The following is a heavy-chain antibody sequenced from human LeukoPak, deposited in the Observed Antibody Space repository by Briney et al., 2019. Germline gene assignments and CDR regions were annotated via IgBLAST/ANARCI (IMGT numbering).Heavy chain of an antibody. J-gene: IGHJ6*03. D-gene: IGHD3-10*01. CDR2: INHSGST. Sequence: PSETLPPTCAVYGGSFSGYYWSWIRQPPGKGLEWIGEINHSGSTNYNPSLKSRVTISVDTSKNQFSLKLSSVTAADTAVYYCARGWYGSGSYYYYYMDVWGKGTTVTVSS. CDR3: ARGWYGSGSYYYYYMDV. CDR1: GGSFSGYY. V-gene: IGHV4-34*01.